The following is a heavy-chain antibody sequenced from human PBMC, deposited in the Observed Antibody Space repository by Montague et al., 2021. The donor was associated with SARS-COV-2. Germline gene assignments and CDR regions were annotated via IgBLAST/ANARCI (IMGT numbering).Heavy chain of an antibody. CDR3: ARMTMSTAMDV. V-gene: IGHV2-70*11. J-gene: IGHJ6*02. CDR2: IDWDDDK. CDR1: GFSLSTSGVC. D-gene: IGHD5/OR15-5a*01. Sequence: PALVKPTQTLTPTCTFSGFSLSTSGVCVSWIRQPPGKALEWLARIDWDDDKYYGTSLKTRLTISKDTSKNQVVLTMTNMDPVDTATYYCARMTMSTAMDVWGQGTTVTVSS.